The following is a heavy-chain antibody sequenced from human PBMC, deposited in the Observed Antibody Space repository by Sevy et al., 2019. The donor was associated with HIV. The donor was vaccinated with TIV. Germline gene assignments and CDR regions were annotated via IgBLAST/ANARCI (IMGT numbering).Heavy chain of an antibody. V-gene: IGHV3-11*01. J-gene: IGHJ4*02. CDR3: ARAGGSWALRY. CDR1: GFIFSDYY. CDR2: MSGSGNTI. Sequence: GGSLRLSCAASGFIFSDYYMSWIRQAPGKGLEWVSYMSGSGNTIYYTDSVKGRFTISRDNAKDPLYLQMNSLRAEDTAVYYCARAGGSWALRYWGQGSLVTVSS. D-gene: IGHD1-26*01.